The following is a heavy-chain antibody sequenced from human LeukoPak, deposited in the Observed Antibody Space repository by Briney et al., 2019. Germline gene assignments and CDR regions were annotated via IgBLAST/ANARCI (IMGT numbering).Heavy chain of an antibody. D-gene: IGHD3-9*01. Sequence: HPSETLSLTCTVSGDSISTYYWSWVRQPPGKGLEWIGYIYYGGNTNYNPSLKSRVTISVDTSKSQFSLKLSSVTAVDTAVYYCARDNDISRGFYYAMDVWGQGTTVIVSS. V-gene: IGHV4-59*01. CDR3: ARDNDISRGFYYAMDV. CDR1: GDSISTYY. CDR2: IYYGGNT. J-gene: IGHJ6*02.